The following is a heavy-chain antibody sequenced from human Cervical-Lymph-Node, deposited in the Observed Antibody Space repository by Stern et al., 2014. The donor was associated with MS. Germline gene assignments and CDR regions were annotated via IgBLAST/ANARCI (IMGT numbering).Heavy chain of an antibody. J-gene: IGHJ4*02. CDR3: AEPPPRATSSADA. D-gene: IGHD6-6*01. Sequence: VQLVESGAEVKKPGSSVRVSCKASGGTFTSYTIHWVRQAPGQGLEWMGRILPILGSPTYADKFQGRVTITADKSTGTAYRQLRGLRSEDTAMYYCAEPPPRATSSADAWGQGTLVTVSA. V-gene: IGHV1-69*08. CDR2: ILPILGSP. CDR1: GGTFTSYT.